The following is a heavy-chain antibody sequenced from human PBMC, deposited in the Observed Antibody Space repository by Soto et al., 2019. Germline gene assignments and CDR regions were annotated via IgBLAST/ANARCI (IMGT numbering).Heavy chain of an antibody. CDR2: IYYSGST. CDR1: GGSISSGDYY. Sequence: SETLSLTCTVSGGSISSGDYYWSWIRQPPGKGLEWIGYIYYSGSTNYNPSLKSRVTISVDTSKNQFSLKLSSVTAADTAVYYCVSGFYYYDSSGYPPFDYWGQGTLVTVSS. D-gene: IGHD3-22*01. J-gene: IGHJ4*02. CDR3: VSGFYYYDSSGYPPFDY. V-gene: IGHV4-30-4*01.